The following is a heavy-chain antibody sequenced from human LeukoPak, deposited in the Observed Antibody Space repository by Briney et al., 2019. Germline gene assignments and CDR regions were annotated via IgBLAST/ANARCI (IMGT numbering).Heavy chain of an antibody. CDR2: INHSGST. CDR1: GGSFSGYY. D-gene: IGHD3-22*01. CDR3: ARGRGYYYDSSGYRFDY. Sequence: ASETLSLTCAVYGGSFSGYYWSWIRQPPGKGLEWIGEINHSGSTNYNPSLKSRVTISVDTSKNQFSLKLSSVTAADTAVYYCARGRGYYYDSSGYRFDYWGQGTLVTVSS. V-gene: IGHV4-34*01. J-gene: IGHJ4*02.